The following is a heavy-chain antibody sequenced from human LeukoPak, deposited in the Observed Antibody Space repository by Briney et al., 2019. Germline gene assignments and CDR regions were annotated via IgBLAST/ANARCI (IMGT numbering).Heavy chain of an antibody. J-gene: IGHJ4*02. CDR2: ITSNTNYI. Sequence: GGSLRLSCAASGFTFSSYSMNWVRQAPGTGLEWVSSITSNTNYIYYAGSVKGRFTISRDNAKNSLYLQMNSLRAEDTAVYYCAKLYYYDSSGYGFDYWGQGTLVTVSS. D-gene: IGHD3-22*01. CDR3: AKLYYYDSSGYGFDY. CDR1: GFTFSSYS. V-gene: IGHV3-21*04.